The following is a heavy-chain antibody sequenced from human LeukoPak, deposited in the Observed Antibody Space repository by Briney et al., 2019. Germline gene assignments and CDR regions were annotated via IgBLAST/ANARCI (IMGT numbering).Heavy chain of an antibody. J-gene: IGHJ5*02. CDR1: GFTFSSYS. D-gene: IGHD3-10*01. V-gene: IGHV3-21*01. CDR3: ARDSETYYYGPGSSDP. Sequence: PGGSLRLSCAASGFTFSSYSMNWVRQAPGKGLEWVSSISSSSSYIYYADSVKGRFTISRDNAKNSLYLQMNSLRAEDTAVYYCARDSETYYYGPGSSDPWGQGTLVTVSS. CDR2: ISSSSSYI.